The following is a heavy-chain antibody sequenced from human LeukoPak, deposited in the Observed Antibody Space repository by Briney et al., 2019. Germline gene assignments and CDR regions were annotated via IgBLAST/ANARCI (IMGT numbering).Heavy chain of an antibody. J-gene: IGHJ4*02. CDR2: ISSSSSYI. D-gene: IGHD3-9*01. Sequence: GGSLRLSCAASGFTFSSYSMNWVRQAPGKGLEWVSSISSSSSYIYYADSVKGRFTISRDNAKNSLYLQMNSLRAEDTAVYYCAKPLNYDILTGLSDYWGQGTLVTVSS. CDR3: AKPLNYDILTGLSDY. CDR1: GFTFSSYS. V-gene: IGHV3-21*01.